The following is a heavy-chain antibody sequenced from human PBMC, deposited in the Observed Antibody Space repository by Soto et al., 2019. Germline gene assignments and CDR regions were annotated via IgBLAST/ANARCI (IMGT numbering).Heavy chain of an antibody. D-gene: IGHD6-13*01. CDR2: ISGSGGST. CDR1: GFTFSSYA. CDR3: AKARGSSWYYFDY. J-gene: IGHJ4*02. Sequence: WGSLRLSCAASGFTFSSYAMSWVRQAPGKGLEWVSAISGSGGSTYYADSVKGRFTISRDNSKNTLYLQMNSLRAEDTAVYYCAKARGSSWYYFDYWGQGTLVTVSS. V-gene: IGHV3-23*01.